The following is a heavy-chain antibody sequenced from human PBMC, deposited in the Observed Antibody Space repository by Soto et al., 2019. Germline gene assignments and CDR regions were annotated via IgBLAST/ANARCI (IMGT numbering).Heavy chain of an antibody. J-gene: IGHJ6*02. Sequence: KPSETLSLTCTVSGGSISSYYWSWIRQPPGKGLEWIGYIYYSGSTNYNPSLKSRVTISVDTSKNQFSLKLSSVTAADTAVYYCARDYQLLSSYYYGMDVWGQGTTVTVSS. V-gene: IGHV4-59*01. D-gene: IGHD2-2*01. CDR2: IYYSGST. CDR1: GGSISSYY. CDR3: ARDYQLLSSYYYGMDV.